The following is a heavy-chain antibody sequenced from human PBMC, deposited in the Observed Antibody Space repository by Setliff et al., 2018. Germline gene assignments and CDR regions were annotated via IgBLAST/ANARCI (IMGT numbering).Heavy chain of an antibody. J-gene: IGHJ4*02. D-gene: IGHD3-3*01. CDR2: INPNSGGT. V-gene: IGHV1-2*04. CDR3: ARGPFLEWLLYYDY. Sequence: GASVKVSCKASGYTFTGYYMHWVRQAPGQGLEWMGWINPNSGGTNYAQKFQGWVTMTRDTSISTAYMELSRLRSDDTAVYYCARGPFLEWLLYYDYWGQGTLVTSPQ. CDR1: GYTFTGYY.